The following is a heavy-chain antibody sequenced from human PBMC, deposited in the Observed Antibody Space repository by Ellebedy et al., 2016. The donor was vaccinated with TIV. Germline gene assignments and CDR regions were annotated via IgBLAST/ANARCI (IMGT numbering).Heavy chain of an antibody. V-gene: IGHV1-2*04. CDR2: INPNSGGT. J-gene: IGHJ4*02. CDR3: ARGEYSGYGFDY. D-gene: IGHD5-12*01. Sequence: AASVKVSCKASGYTFTGYYLHWVRQPPGQGLEWMGWINPNSGGTNYAQKFQGWVTMNRETSISPAYMELNRLRSDDTAVYYWARGEYSGYGFDYWGQGTLVTVSS. CDR1: GYTFTGYY.